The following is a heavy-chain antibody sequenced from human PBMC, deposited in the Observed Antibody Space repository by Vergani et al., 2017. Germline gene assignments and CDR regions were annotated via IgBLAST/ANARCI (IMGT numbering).Heavy chain of an antibody. CDR3: ASWGTYGNYWYFDL. CDR2: SYSSGST. Sequence: QVQLQQWGAGLLKPSETLSLTCIVPGGSISSSRYYWGWIRQPPGKGLEWIGSSYSSGSTYYNPSLKSRVTISVDTSKNQFALKLSSVTAADTAVYHCASWGTYGNYWYFDLWGRGTLVTFSS. J-gene: IGHJ2*01. CDR1: GGSISSSRYY. D-gene: IGHD3-16*01. V-gene: IGHV4-39*01.